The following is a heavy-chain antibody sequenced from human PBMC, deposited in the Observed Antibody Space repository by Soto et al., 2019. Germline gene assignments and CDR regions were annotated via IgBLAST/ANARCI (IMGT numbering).Heavy chain of an antibody. D-gene: IGHD4-4*01. Sequence: QVQLVESGGGVVQPGRSLRLSCAASGFTFSSYGMHWVRQAPGKGLEWVAVIWYDGSNKYYADSVKGRFTISRDNSKNTLYLQMNSLRAEDTAVYYCARGDDYTNAFDIWGQGTMVTVSS. CDR2: IWYDGSNK. V-gene: IGHV3-33*01. J-gene: IGHJ3*02. CDR1: GFTFSSYG. CDR3: ARGDDYTNAFDI.